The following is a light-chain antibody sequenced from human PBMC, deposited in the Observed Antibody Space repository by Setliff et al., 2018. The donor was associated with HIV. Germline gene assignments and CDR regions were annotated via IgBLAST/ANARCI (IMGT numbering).Light chain of an antibody. CDR1: NSDIGAYNY. CDR3: SSYTHSSTLV. V-gene: IGLV2-14*03. Sequence: QSALTQPASVSGSPGQSITISCAGTNSDIGAYNYVSWYQQHPGKAPKLMIYDVTNRPSGVSNRFSGSKSGKTASLSISGLQAEDEADYYCSSYTHSSTLVFGGGTK. J-gene: IGLJ2*01. CDR2: DVT.